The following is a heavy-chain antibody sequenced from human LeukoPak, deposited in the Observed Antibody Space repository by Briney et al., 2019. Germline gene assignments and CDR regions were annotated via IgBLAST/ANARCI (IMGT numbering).Heavy chain of an antibody. J-gene: IGHJ6*03. CDR3: AREGYDFWSGLGRYYYYYMDV. V-gene: IGHV4-30-2*01. CDR1: GGSFSSDGYS. Sequence: SETLSLACAVSGGSFSSDGYSWNWIRQPPGKGLEWIGYIYPSGNTYYNPSLKSRVTISIDRSKNQFSLNLSSVTAADTAVYYCAREGYDFWSGLGRYYYYYMDVWGKGTTVTVSS. CDR2: IYPSGNT. D-gene: IGHD3-3*01.